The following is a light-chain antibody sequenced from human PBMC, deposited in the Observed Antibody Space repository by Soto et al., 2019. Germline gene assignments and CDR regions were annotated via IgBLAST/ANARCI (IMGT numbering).Light chain of an antibody. J-gene: IGLJ2*01. Sequence: QSVLTQPPSASGTPGQRVTISCSGSRSNIGDNTVSWYQLLPGTAPKLLINSHNQRPSGVPDRFSGSKSGTSASLAISGLQSEDGADYYCGVWDDNLSGVVFGGGTKLTVL. CDR2: SHN. CDR1: RSNIGDNT. V-gene: IGLV1-44*01. CDR3: GVWDDNLSGVV.